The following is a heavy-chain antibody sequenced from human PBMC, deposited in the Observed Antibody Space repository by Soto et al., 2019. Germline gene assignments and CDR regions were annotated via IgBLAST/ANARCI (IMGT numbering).Heavy chain of an antibody. V-gene: IGHV4-59*01. CDR2: IYYSGST. Sequence: SETLSLTCTVSGGSISSYYWSWIRQPPGKGLEWIGYIYYSGSTNYNPSLKSRVTISVDTSKNQFSLKLSSVTAADTAVYYCAGGGYCSGGSCYSDYYMDVRGKGTTVTVSS. CDR3: AGGGYCSGGSCYSDYYMDV. J-gene: IGHJ6*03. D-gene: IGHD2-15*01. CDR1: GGSISSYY.